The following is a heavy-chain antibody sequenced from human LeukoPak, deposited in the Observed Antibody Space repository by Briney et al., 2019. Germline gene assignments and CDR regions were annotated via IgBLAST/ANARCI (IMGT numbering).Heavy chain of an antibody. D-gene: IGHD4-17*01. V-gene: IGHV3-7*01. CDR1: GFTFISYW. CDR3: VTDYDRTNGY. CDR2: IKQDGSEK. J-gene: IGHJ4*02. Sequence: PGGSLRLSCAASGFTFISYWMSWVRQAPGKGLGWVANIKQDGSEKYYVDSVKGRFTISRDNAKNSLYLQMNSLRAEDTAVYYCVTDYDRTNGYWGQGTLVTVSS.